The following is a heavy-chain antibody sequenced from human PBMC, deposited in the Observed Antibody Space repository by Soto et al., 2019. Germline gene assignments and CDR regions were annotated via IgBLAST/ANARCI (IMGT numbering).Heavy chain of an antibody. D-gene: IGHD3-3*01. CDR2: IYYSGST. CDR1: GGSISSSSYY. Sequence: SETLSLTCTVSGGSISSSSYYWGWIRQPPGKGLEWIGSIYYSGSTYYNPSLKSRVTISVDTSKNQFSLKLSSVTAADTAVYYCARHQAIAITIFGVVYDAFDIWGQGTMVTVSS. V-gene: IGHV4-39*01. J-gene: IGHJ3*02. CDR3: ARHQAIAITIFGVVYDAFDI.